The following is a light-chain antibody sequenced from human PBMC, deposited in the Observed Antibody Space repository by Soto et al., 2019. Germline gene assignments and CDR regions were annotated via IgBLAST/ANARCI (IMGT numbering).Light chain of an antibody. Sequence: DIQMTQSPSSLSASVGARFTISCRASQSVRSYLNWYQQKPGKAPEHLIYAASTLQSGVPSRFSGSGSGTDFTLIISSLQPEDFATYYCQQSYTMPNTFGQGTRLEIK. CDR1: QSVRSY. CDR2: AAS. CDR3: QQSYTMPNT. J-gene: IGKJ5*01. V-gene: IGKV1-39*01.